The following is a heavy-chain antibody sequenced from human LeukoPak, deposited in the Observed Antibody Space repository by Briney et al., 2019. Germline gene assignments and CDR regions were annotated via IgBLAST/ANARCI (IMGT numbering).Heavy chain of an antibody. Sequence: SVKLSCKASGGTFSSYAISWVRQAPGQGLEWMGGFIPIFGTANYAQKFQGRVTITADKSTSTAYMELSSLRSEDTAVYYCARVREGRFFDYWGQGTLVTVSS. J-gene: IGHJ4*02. CDR3: ARVREGRFFDY. CDR1: GGTFSSYA. CDR2: FIPIFGTA. D-gene: IGHD3-3*01. V-gene: IGHV1-69*06.